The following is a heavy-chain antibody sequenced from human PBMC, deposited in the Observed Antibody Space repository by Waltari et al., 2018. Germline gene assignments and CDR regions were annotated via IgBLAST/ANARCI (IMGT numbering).Heavy chain of an antibody. CDR2: IGPSGSDI. D-gene: IGHD3-10*01. J-gene: IGHJ2*01. Sequence: EVQLLESGGGLVQPGGCLRISCIRSGLSFSSSEMYWVRQAPGKRLEWISYIGPSGSDIYYADSVKWRFTISRDNAKNSLYLEMDSLRVEDTAVYFCARVAVTGSYYWYFDLWGRGTTVNVSS. CDR3: ARVAVTGSYYWYFDL. V-gene: IGHV3-48*03. CDR1: GLSFSSSE.